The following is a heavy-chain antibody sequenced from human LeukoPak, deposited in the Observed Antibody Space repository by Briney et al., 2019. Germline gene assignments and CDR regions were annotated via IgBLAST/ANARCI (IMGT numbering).Heavy chain of an antibody. V-gene: IGHV3-73*01. CDR3: TYSGYA. CDR2: IRSKANSYAT. Sequence: GRSLRLSCAASGFTFSSYAMHWVRQASGKGLEWVGRIRSKANSYATAHAASVKGRFTISRDDSKNTAYLQMNSLKTEDTAVYYCTYSGYAWGQGTLVTVSS. CDR1: GFTFSSYA. J-gene: IGHJ5*02. D-gene: IGHD5-12*01.